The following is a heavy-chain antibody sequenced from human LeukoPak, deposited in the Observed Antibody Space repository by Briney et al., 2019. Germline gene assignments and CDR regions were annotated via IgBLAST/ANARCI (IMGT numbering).Heavy chain of an antibody. J-gene: IGHJ4*02. CDR3: AKGDSSPGDYFDY. Sequence: PGGSLRLSCAASGFTFSSYWMHWVRQAPGKGLVWVSRINSDGSSTSYADSVKGRFTISRDNVKNTLYLQMNSLRAKDTAVYYCAKGDSSPGDYFDYWGQGTLVTVSS. D-gene: IGHD2-2*01. CDR1: GFTFSSYW. CDR2: INSDGSST. V-gene: IGHV3-74*01.